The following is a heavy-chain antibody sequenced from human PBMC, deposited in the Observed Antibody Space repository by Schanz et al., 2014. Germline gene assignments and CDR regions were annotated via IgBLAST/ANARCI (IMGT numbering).Heavy chain of an antibody. CDR2: ISYDGSLK. V-gene: IGHV3-30-3*01. CDR1: GFTFSSYA. D-gene: IGHD3-3*01. CDR3: ARDLVSYHDFWSGQETGDRAFDL. Sequence: QEQLVESGGGAVQPGRSLRLSCAASGFTFSSYAVDWIRQAPGQGLEWVSFISYDGSLKSYLDSVKGRFTISRDNSKITLFLEMNSLRVEDTAVYYCARDLVSYHDFWSGQETGDRAFDLWGQGTMVTVSP. J-gene: IGHJ3*01.